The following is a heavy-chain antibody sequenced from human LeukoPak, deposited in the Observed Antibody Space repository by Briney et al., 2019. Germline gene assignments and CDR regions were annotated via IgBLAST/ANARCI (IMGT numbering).Heavy chain of an antibody. CDR2: ISGSGGST. D-gene: IGHD3-16*02. J-gene: IGHJ4*02. Sequence: GSLRLSCAASGFTFSSYAMSWVRQAPGKGLEWVSAISGSGGSTYYADSVKGRFTISRDNSKSTLYLQMNSLRAEDTAVYYCAKGGDDYVWGSYRLYYFGYWGQGTLVTVSS. V-gene: IGHV3-23*01. CDR3: AKGGDDYVWGSYRLYYFGY. CDR1: GFTFSSYA.